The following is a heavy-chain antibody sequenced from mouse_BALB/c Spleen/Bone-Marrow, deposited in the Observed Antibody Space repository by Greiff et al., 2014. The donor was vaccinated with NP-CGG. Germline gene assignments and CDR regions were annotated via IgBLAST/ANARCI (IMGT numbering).Heavy chain of an antibody. CDR1: GYTFTSYY. CDR2: INPSNGGT. CDR3: TRRSLLSDYYSMDY. V-gene: IGHV1S81*02. D-gene: IGHD2-10*01. Sequence: LVESGAELVKPGASVKLSCKASGYTFTSYYLYWVKQRPGQGLEWIGEINPSNGGTNFNERFKSKASLTVDKSSSTAYMQPNSLTSEDSAVYYCTRRSLLSDYYSMDYWGQGTSVTVSS. J-gene: IGHJ4*01.